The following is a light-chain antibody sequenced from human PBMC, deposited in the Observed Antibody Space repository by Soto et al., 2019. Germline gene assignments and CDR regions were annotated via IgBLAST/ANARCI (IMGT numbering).Light chain of an antibody. CDR2: DAS. V-gene: IGKV3-11*01. CDR3: QQRSNWPLT. J-gene: IGKJ1*01. CDR1: QSVRHY. Sequence: EIVLTQSPATLSLSPGERVTLSCRASQSVRHYFAWYQQKPGQPPRLLIYDASNRATGIPARFSGSGSETDFTLTISSLEPEDSAVYYCQQRSNWPLTFDQGTKVEIK.